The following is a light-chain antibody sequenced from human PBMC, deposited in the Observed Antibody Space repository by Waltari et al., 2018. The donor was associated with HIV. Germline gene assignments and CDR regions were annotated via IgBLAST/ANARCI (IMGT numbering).Light chain of an antibody. CDR3: QQYNNWPPLT. CDR2: DAS. V-gene: IGKV3-15*01. Sequence: EVVMTQSPATLSVSPGERATLSCRASQSVSSSLAWYQQKPGQAPRLLIYDASTRATGIPARFSGGGSGTEFTLTISSLQSEDFAVYYCQQYNNWPPLTFGGGTKVEIK. J-gene: IGKJ4*01. CDR1: QSVSSS.